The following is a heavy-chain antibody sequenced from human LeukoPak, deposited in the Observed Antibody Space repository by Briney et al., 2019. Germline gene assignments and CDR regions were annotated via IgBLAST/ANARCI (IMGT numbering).Heavy chain of an antibody. CDR2: IYYSGST. D-gene: IGHD2-21*02. Sequence: SETLSLTCTVSGGSISGSSYFWGWIRQPPGKGLEWIGSIYYSGSTYYNPSLKSRVTISVDTSKNQFSLKLSSVTAADTAVYYCARVKHIVVVTAIPSDAFDIWGQGTMVTVSS. CDR3: ARVKHIVVVTAIPSDAFDI. J-gene: IGHJ3*02. V-gene: IGHV4-39*07. CDR1: GGSISGSSYF.